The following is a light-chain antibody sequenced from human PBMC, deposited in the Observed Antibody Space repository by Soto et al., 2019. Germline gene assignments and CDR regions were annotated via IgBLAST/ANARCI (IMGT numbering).Light chain of an antibody. CDR3: QQYNNWPYT. CDR2: GAS. J-gene: IGKJ2*01. CDR1: QSVSSN. V-gene: IGKV3-15*01. Sequence: EIVMTQSPPTLAVSPGERAALSCRASQSVSSNFAWYQQKPGQAPRLLIYGASSRATGTPARFSGSGSGTEFTLTISSLQSEDFAVYYCQQYNNWPYTFGLGTKLEMK.